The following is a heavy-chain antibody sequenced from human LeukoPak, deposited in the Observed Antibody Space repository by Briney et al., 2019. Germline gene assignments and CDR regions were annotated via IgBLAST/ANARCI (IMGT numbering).Heavy chain of an antibody. J-gene: IGHJ6*03. Sequence: GGSLRLSCAASGFTLSDYYMSWVRQAPGKGLEWVSYISSSGSTIYYADSVKGRFTISRDNAKNSLYLQMNSLRAEDTAVYYCARDWGSYDFWSGYYFLTPYYYYMDVWGKGTTVTVSS. D-gene: IGHD3-3*01. CDR2: ISSSGSTI. CDR1: GFTLSDYY. V-gene: IGHV3-11*04. CDR3: ARDWGSYDFWSGYYFLTPYYYYMDV.